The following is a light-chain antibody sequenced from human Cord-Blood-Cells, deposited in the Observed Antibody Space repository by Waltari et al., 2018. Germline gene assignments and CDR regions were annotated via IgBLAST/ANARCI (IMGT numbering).Light chain of an antibody. CDR3: CSYARSSTLEV. CDR1: SSDVGGYNH. V-gene: IGLV2-23*03. J-gene: IGLJ3*02. CDR2: EGS. Sequence: QSALTQPASVSGSPGQSITISCTGTSSDVGGYNHVSWYQQHPGKAPKLMIYEGSNLPSGVSKRFSGSTSRNTASLTISGVPAEDEALYYCCSYARSSTLEVFGGGTKLTVL.